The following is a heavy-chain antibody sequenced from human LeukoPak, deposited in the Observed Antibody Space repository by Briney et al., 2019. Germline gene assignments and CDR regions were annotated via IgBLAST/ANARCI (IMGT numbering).Heavy chain of an antibody. J-gene: IGHJ4*02. D-gene: IGHD6-19*01. Sequence: SETLSLTCAVYGGSFSGYYWSWIRQPPGKGLEWIGEINHSGSTNYNPSLKSRVTISVDTSKNQFSLKLSSVTAADTAVYYCARGRGSSGTRFDYWGQGTLVTVSS. CDR3: ARGRGSSGTRFDY. V-gene: IGHV4-34*01. CDR1: GGSFSGYY. CDR2: INHSGST.